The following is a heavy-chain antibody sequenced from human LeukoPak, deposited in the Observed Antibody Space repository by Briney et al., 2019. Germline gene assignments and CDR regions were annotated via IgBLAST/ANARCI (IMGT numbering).Heavy chain of an antibody. D-gene: IGHD4-11*01. CDR2: IYSSGST. J-gene: IGHJ4*02. V-gene: IGHV4-59*12. Sequence: SETLSLTCTVSGGSISSYYWSWIRQPPGKGLEWIGYIYSSGSTNYNPSLKSRLTISVDASKNQFSLKLSSVTAADTAVYYCARAGGDDYSNYYFDYWGQGTLVTVSS. CDR1: GGSISSYY. CDR3: ARAGGDDYSNYYFDY.